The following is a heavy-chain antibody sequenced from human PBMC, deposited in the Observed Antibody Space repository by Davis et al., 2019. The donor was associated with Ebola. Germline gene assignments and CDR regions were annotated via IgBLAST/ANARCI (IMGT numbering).Heavy chain of an antibody. J-gene: IGHJ4*02. CDR3: AREGYSSAWPSFFDD. D-gene: IGHD6-19*01. V-gene: IGHV4-61*08. CDR1: GGSISSSGYY. Sequence: SETLSLTCTVSGGSISSSGYYWSWIRQPPGKGLEWIGYIYYSGSTIYNPSLKSRVTISVDTSKKQFSLKLSSVTAADTAVYYCAREGYSSAWPSFFDDWGQGTLVTVSS. CDR2: IYYSGST.